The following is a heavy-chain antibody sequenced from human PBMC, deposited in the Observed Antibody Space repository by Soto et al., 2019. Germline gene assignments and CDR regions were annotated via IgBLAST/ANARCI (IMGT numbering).Heavy chain of an antibody. Sequence: SETLPHTYTVSGGSISSYYWSWIRQPAGKGLEWIGRIYTSGSTNYNPSLKSRVTMSVDTSKNQFSLKLSSVTAADTAVYYCAIATREVAGPNWFDRRGQRTPVTVSS. J-gene: IGHJ5*02. V-gene: IGHV4-4*07. CDR2: IYTSGST. CDR3: AIATREVAGPNWFDR. CDR1: GGSISSYY. D-gene: IGHD6-19*01.